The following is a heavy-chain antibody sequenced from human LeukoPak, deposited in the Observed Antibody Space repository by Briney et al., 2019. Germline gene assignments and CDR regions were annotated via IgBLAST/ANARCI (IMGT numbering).Heavy chain of an antibody. CDR2: ISSDGDTT. D-gene: IGHD3-10*01. V-gene: IGHV3-74*01. J-gene: IGHJ4*02. Sequence: GGSLRLSCVASGFTFSDYWIHWVRQAPGKGLVWVSRISSDGDTTNYADSVKGRFTISRDNAKNTLYLQMNSLRVEDTAVYYCATLYGSGSYYNGVYFDYWGQGTLVTVSS. CDR3: ATLYGSGSYYNGVYFDY. CDR1: GFTFSDYW.